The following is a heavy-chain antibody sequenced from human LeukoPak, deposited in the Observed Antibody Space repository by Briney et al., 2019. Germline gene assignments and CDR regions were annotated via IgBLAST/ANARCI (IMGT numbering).Heavy chain of an antibody. CDR2: IYHSGST. CDR1: GGSFSGYY. Sequence: AVYGGSFSGYYWGWIRQPPGKGLEWIGSIYHSGSTYYNPSLKSRVTISVDTSKNQFSLKLRSVTAADTAGYYCAXXRDRTREKDYWGQGTLVTVSS. D-gene: IGHD3-16*02. V-gene: IGHV4-38-2*01. J-gene: IGHJ4*02. CDR3: AXXRDRTREKDY.